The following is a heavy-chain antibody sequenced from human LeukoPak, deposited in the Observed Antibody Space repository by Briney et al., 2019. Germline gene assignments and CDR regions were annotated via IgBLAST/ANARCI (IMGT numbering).Heavy chain of an antibody. J-gene: IGHJ3*02. CDR1: GFTFSYYW. Sequence: GGSLRLSCAASGFTFSYYWMHWVRQAPGEGLVWVSRINDDERTTTYADSVKGRITISRDNAKNTLYLQMSSLRVEDTAVYYCARSGITMVGGASIGLLTFDIWGPGTMVTVSP. V-gene: IGHV3-74*03. CDR2: INDDERTT. D-gene: IGHD3-10*01. CDR3: ARSGITMVGGASIGLLTFDI.